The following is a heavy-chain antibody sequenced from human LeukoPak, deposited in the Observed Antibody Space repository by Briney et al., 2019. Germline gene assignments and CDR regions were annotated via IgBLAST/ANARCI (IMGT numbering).Heavy chain of an antibody. CDR3: ALPSVDTAMAFDY. V-gene: IGHV1-46*01. CDR2: INPSGGST. CDR1: GYTFTSYY. J-gene: IGHJ4*02. Sequence: ASVKVSCKASGYTFTSYYMHWVRQAPGQGLEWMGIINPSGGSTNYAQKLQGRVTMTTDTSTSTAYMELRSLRSDDTAVYYCALPSVDTAMAFDYWGQGTLVTVSS. D-gene: IGHD5-18*01.